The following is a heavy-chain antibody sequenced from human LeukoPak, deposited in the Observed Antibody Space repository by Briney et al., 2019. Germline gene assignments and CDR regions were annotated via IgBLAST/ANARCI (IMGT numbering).Heavy chain of an antibody. J-gene: IGHJ4*02. CDR1: GFTFDDYA. CDR2: ISWNSGSI. V-gene: IGHV3-9*01. D-gene: IGHD5-12*01. CDR3: AKEKDPWLRSPFDY. Sequence: PGRSLRLSCAASGFTFDDYAMHWVRQAPGKGLEWVSGISWNSGSIGYADSVKGRFTISRDNAKNSLYLQMNSLRAEDTALYYCAKEKDPWLRSPFDYWGQGTLVTVSS.